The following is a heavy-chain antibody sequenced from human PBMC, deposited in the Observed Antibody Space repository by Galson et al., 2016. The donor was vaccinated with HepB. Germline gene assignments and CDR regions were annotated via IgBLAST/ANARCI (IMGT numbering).Heavy chain of an antibody. CDR3: ATYLGGIVRASDY. V-gene: IGHV6-1*01. J-gene: IGHJ4*02. D-gene: IGHD1-26*01. CDR2: TYYRSKWYN. Sequence: CAISGDSVSSSSAAWNWIRQSPSRGLEWLGRTYYRSKWYNDYAVSVKSRIIVNPDTSKNQFSLQLNSVTPEDTAVYYCATYLGGIVRASDYWGQGTLVTVSS. CDR1: GDSVSSSSAA.